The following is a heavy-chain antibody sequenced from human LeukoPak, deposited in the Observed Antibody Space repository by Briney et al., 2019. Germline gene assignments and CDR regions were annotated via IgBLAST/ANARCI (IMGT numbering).Heavy chain of an antibody. CDR1: GFTFSSYA. J-gene: IGHJ4*02. D-gene: IGHD2/OR15-2a*01. Sequence: GGSLRLSCAASGFTFSSYAMNWVRQAPGKGLEWVSSISSSSYIYYADSVKGRFTISRDNAKNSLYLQMNSLRAEDTAVYYCARVEVPPLSDDYWGQGTLVTVSS. CDR2: ISSSSYI. CDR3: ARVEVPPLSDDY. V-gene: IGHV3-21*01.